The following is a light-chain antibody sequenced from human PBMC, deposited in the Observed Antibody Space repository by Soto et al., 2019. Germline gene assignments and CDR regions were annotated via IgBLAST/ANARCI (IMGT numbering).Light chain of an antibody. CDR2: EVS. Sequence: QSALTQPASVSGSPGQSITISCTGTSSDVGSYIYVSWYQQHPGKAPKLMIYEVSNRPSGVSNRFSGSKSGNTASLTISGLQAEDEADYYCNSYTSSGTVVFGGGTKLTVL. CDR3: NSYTSSGTVV. J-gene: IGLJ2*01. V-gene: IGLV2-14*01. CDR1: SSDVGSYIY.